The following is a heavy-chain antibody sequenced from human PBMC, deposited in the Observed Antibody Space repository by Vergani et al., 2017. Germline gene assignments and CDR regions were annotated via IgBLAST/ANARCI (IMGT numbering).Heavy chain of an antibody. Sequence: QVQLQESGPGLVKPSETLSLTCTVSGGSISSYYWSWIRQPPGKGLEWIGYIYSRGRTNYNPSLQSRVTISVDTSKNQFSLKLSSVTAADTAVYYCARGVGATYYYYYYYMDVWGKGTTVTVSS. CDR2: IYSRGRT. V-gene: IGHV4-59*01. J-gene: IGHJ6*03. D-gene: IGHD1-26*01. CDR1: GGSISSYY. CDR3: ARGVGATYYYYYYYMDV.